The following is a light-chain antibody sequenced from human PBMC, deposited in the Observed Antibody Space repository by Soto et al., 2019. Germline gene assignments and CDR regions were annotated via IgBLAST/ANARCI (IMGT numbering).Light chain of an antibody. CDR1: QTINSNY. CDR3: QQYGSWT. J-gene: IGKJ1*01. Sequence: DIVLTQSPGTLSVSPGERATLSCRASQTINSNYLAWYQQKPGQPPSLLIYGTSSRATGIPDRFSGSGSGTDFTLTISSLEPEDSAIYYWQQYGSWTFGQGTKVEIK. V-gene: IGKV3-20*01. CDR2: GTS.